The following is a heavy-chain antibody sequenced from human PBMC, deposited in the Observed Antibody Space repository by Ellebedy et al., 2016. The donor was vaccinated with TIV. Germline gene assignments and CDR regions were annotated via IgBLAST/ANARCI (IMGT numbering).Heavy chain of an antibody. Sequence: MPGGSLRLSCAVYGGSFSGYYWSWIRQPPGKGLEWIGEINHSGSTNYNPSLKSRVTISVDTSKNQFSLKLSSVTAADTAVYYCASSAMEANFYYGMDVWGQGTTVTVSS. CDR1: GGSFSGYY. J-gene: IGHJ6*02. CDR2: INHSGST. D-gene: IGHD2-2*01. V-gene: IGHV4-34*01. CDR3: ASSAMEANFYYGMDV.